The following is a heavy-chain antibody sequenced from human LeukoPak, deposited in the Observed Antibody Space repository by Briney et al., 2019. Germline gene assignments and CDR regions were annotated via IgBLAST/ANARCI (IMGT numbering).Heavy chain of an antibody. CDR3: ARDGFGDLSSNWFDP. V-gene: IGHV1-18*01. D-gene: IGHD3-10*01. CDR2: ISSYNGNT. J-gene: IGHJ5*02. Sequence: GASVKVSCKASGYTFTSYGISWVRQAPGQGLEWMGWISSYNGNTNYAQKLQGRVTMTTDTSASTAYMELRSLRSDDTAVYYCARDGFGDLSSNWFDPWGQGTLVTVSS. CDR1: GYTFTSYG.